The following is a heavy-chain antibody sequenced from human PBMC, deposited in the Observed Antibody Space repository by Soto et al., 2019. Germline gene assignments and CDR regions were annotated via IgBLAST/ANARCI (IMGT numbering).Heavy chain of an antibody. CDR3: AKEGWLEY. D-gene: IGHD6-19*01. CDR1: GFTFSSND. CDR2: ISVMGGST. Sequence: EVQLLESGGGLVQPGGSLRLSCAASGFTFSSNDMSWVRQAPGKGLEWVSVISVMGGSTHYADSVKGRFTISRDSSKNTLYLQMNSLRAEDTAVYYCAKEGWLEYWGQGTLVTVSS. V-gene: IGHV3-23*01. J-gene: IGHJ4*02.